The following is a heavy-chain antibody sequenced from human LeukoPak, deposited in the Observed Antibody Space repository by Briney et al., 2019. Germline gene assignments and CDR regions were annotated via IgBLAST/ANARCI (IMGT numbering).Heavy chain of an antibody. CDR3: VSGGYYGSGSRYGMDV. CDR1: GFTFSSYA. D-gene: IGHD3-10*01. Sequence: PGGSLRLSCAASGFTFSSYAMHWVRQAPGKGLEWVAVISYDGSNKYYADSVKGRFTISRDNSKNTLYLQMNSLRAEDTAVYYCVSGGYYGSGSRYGMDVWGQGTTVTVSS. CDR2: ISYDGSNK. V-gene: IGHV3-30-3*01. J-gene: IGHJ6*02.